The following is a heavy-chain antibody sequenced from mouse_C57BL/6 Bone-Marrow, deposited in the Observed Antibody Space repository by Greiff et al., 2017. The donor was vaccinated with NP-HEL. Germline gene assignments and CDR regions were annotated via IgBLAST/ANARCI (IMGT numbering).Heavy chain of an antibody. CDR1: GYTFTSYW. J-gene: IGHJ1*03. V-gene: IGHV1-69*01. Sequence: QVQLKQPGAELVMPGASVKLSCKASGYTFTSYWMHWVKQRPGQGLEWIGELDPSDSYTNYNQKFKGKSTLTVDKSSSTAYMQLSSLTSEDSAVYYCARLYDYLWYFDVWGTGSTVTVSS. CDR3: ARLYDYLWYFDV. CDR2: LDPSDSYT. D-gene: IGHD2-4*01.